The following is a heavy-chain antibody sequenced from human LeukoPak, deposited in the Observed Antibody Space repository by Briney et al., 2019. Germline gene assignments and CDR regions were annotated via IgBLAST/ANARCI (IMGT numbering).Heavy chain of an antibody. J-gene: IGHJ4*02. CDR2: ISSGGGSI. CDR1: GFTFSSYS. Sequence: GGSLRLSCSASGFTFSSYSIDWVRQAPGKGLEWVSFISSGGGSIWYADSVKGRFTISRDNAKNSLYLQMSSLRAEDTAVYYCARVSSGWYSDYFDYWGQGTLVTVSS. V-gene: IGHV3-21*01. D-gene: IGHD6-19*01. CDR3: ARVSSGWYSDYFDY.